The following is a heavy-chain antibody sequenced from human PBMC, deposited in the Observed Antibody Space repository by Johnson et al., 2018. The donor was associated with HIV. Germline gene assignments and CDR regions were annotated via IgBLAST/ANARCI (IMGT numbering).Heavy chain of an antibody. CDR3: ASPPSGYDFWDGPNIFDV. V-gene: IGHV3-23*04. Sequence: VQLVESGGGLVQPGGSLRLSCAASGFTFSIYAMIWVRQAPGKGLEWVSAINHSGDGTYSADSVKGRFTMSRDNSKNTLCLQMNSLRAEDTAVYYCASPPSGYDFWDGPNIFDVWGQGTMVSVAS. CDR2: INHSGDGT. J-gene: IGHJ3*01. D-gene: IGHD3-3*01. CDR1: GFTFSIYA.